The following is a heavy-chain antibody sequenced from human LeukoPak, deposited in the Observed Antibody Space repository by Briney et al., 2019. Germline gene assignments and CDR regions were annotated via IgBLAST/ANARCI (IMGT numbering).Heavy chain of an antibody. CDR1: GYTFTSYY. D-gene: IGHD5-18*01. CDR3: VRDLGVDTTMIFFDY. Sequence: ASVKVSCKASGYTFTSYYMHWVRQAPGQGLEWMGIINPSGGSTSYAQKFQGRVTMTRDTSTSTVYMELSSLRSEDMAVYYCVRDLGVDTTMIFFDYWGQGSAVTVSS. J-gene: IGHJ4*02. CDR2: INPSGGST. V-gene: IGHV1-46*01.